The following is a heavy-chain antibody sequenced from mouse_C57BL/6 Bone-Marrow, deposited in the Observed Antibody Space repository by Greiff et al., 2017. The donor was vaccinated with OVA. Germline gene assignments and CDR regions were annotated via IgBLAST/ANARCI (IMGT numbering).Heavy chain of an antibody. D-gene: IGHD2-2*01. CDR3: ARGRGLRRLAY. J-gene: IGHJ3*01. Sequence: EVHLVESGGGLVKPGGSLKLSCAASGFTFSSYAMSWVRQTPEKRLEWVATISDGGSYTYYPDNVKGRFTISRDNAKNNLYLQMSHLKSEDTAMYYCARGRGLRRLAYWGQGTLVTVSA. CDR2: ISDGGSYT. CDR1: GFTFSSYA. V-gene: IGHV5-4*01.